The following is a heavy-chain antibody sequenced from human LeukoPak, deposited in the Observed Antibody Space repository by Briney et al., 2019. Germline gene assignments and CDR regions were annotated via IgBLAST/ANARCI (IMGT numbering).Heavy chain of an antibody. CDR2: IYYSGST. CDR3: ARAGMGIAVSQVYWYFDL. Sequence: PSETLSLTCTVSGGSIRSYYWSWIRQPPGKGLEWIGYIYYSGSTNYNPSLKSRVTISVDTSKNQFSLKLSSVTAADTAVYYCARAGMGIAVSQVYWYFDLWGRGTLVTVSS. D-gene: IGHD6-19*01. V-gene: IGHV4-59*01. CDR1: GGSIRSYY. J-gene: IGHJ2*01.